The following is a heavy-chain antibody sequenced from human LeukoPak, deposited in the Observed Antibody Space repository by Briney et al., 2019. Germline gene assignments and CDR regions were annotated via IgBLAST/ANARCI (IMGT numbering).Heavy chain of an antibody. D-gene: IGHD1-14*01. CDR1: GGSFSGYY. CDR2: INHSGST. V-gene: IGHV4-34*01. Sequence: SETLSLTCAVYGGSFSGYYWSWIRQPPGKGLEWIGEINHSGSTNYNPSLKSRVTISVDTSKNQFSLKLSSVTAADTAVYYCASIRVYYYYMDVWGKGTTVTVSS. CDR3: ASIRVYYYYMDV. J-gene: IGHJ6*03.